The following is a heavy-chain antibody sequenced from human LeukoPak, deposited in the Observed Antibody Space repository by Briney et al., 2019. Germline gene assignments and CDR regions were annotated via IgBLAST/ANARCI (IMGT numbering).Heavy chain of an antibody. CDR1: GGSISSGGYY. D-gene: IGHD3-3*01. CDR2: IYYSGST. J-gene: IGHJ4*02. Sequence: SETLSLTCTVSGGSISSGGYYWSWIRQHPGKGLEWIGYIYYSGSTYYNPSLKSRVTISVDTSKNQFSLKLSSVTAADTAVYYCARGRAYYDFLGGYYPESDFDYWGQGTLVTVSS. V-gene: IGHV4-31*03. CDR3: ARGRAYYDFLGGYYPESDFDY.